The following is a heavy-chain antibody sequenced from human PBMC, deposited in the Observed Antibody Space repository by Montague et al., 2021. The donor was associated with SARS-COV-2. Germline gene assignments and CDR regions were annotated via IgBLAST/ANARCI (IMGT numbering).Heavy chain of an antibody. Sequence: SLRLSCAASGFTFSSYEMNWVRQAPGKGLEWVSYISSSGSTIYYADSVRGRFTISRDNAKNSLYLQMNSLRAEDTAVYYCARAEMYYDFWSGYPWTFNYFDYWGQGTLVTVSS. CDR1: GFTFSSYE. D-gene: IGHD3-3*01. V-gene: IGHV3-48*03. J-gene: IGHJ4*02. CDR3: ARAEMYYDFWSGYPWTFNYFDY. CDR2: ISSSGSTI.